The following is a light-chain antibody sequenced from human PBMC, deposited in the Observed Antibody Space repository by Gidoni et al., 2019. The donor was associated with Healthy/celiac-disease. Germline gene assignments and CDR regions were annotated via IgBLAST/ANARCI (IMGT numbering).Light chain of an antibody. J-gene: IGKJ1*01. V-gene: IGKV1-39*01. CDR3: QQSYSTTWT. CDR2: AAS. CDR1: QSISSY. Sequence: DIQMTESPSSRSASVGDRVTITCLASQSISSYLNWYQQKPGKAPKLLIYAASSLQSGVPSRFSGSGSGTDFTLTISSLQPEDFATYYCQQSYSTTWTFGHGTKVEIK.